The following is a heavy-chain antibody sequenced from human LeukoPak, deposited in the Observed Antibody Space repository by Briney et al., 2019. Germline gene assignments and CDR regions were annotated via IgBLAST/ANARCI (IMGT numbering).Heavy chain of an antibody. Sequence: GGSLRLSCAASGFNFGSYSMHWVRQAPGKGLEWVAVVSYDGGNDYYADSVKGRFTISKDNSKNTLYLQMNSLRAEDTAVYYCVRDFRGYFDYWGQGTLVTASS. V-gene: IGHV3-30*01. CDR1: GFNFGSYS. CDR2: VSYDGGND. J-gene: IGHJ4*02. CDR3: VRDFRGYFDY. D-gene: IGHD3-16*01.